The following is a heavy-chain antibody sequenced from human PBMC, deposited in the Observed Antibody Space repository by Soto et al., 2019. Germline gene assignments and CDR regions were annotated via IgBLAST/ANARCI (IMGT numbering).Heavy chain of an antibody. J-gene: IGHJ4*02. CDR3: ARRIVATETLDY. D-gene: IGHD5-12*01. CDR2: INHSGST. Sequence: SETLSLTCAVYGGSFSGYYWTWIRQPPGTGLEWIGEINHSGSTNYNPSLKSRVTISVDTSKNQFSLKLTSVTAADTAVYYCARRIVATETLDYWGQGTLVTVSS. V-gene: IGHV4-34*01. CDR1: GGSFSGYY.